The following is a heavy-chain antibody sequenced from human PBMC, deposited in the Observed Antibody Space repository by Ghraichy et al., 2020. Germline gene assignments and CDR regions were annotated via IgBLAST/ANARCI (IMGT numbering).Heavy chain of an antibody. CDR3: ARAGRYYISHSTYYFDS. CDR2: ILYSGTA. V-gene: IGHV4-59*01. Sequence: SETLSLTCSVSGGSISGYYWSWIRQPPGRGLESMGFILYSGTANYNPSLNSRVTISVDTSKNQFSLKLSSVTAADTAIYYCARAGRYYISHSTYYFDSWGQGTLVTVSS. CDR1: GGSISGYY. J-gene: IGHJ4*02. D-gene: IGHD3-10*01.